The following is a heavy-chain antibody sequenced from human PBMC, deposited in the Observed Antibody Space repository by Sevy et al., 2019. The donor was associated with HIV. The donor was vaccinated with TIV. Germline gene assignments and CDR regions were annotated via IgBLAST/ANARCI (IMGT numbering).Heavy chain of an antibody. CDR3: AKSRWTTVTAHYFDY. V-gene: IGHV3-30*02. CDR2: IWYDGSNK. Sequence: GGSLRLSCAASGFPFSSYGMHWVRQAPGKGLEWVAFIWYDGSNKYYADSVKGRFTVSRDNSKNTLYLQMNSLRGDDTAVYYCAKSRWTTVTAHYFDYWGQGTLVTVSS. D-gene: IGHD4-17*01. CDR1: GFPFSSYG. J-gene: IGHJ4*02.